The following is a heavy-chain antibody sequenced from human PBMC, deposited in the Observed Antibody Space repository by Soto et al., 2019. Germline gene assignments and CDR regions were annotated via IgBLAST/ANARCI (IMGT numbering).Heavy chain of an antibody. Sequence: EVQLLESGGGLVQPGGSPRLSCVTSGFTFSSCTMNWVRQAPGQGLEWVSSVRRSGAYYADSVKGRFTISRDNSRSTLYLQMDSLRAEDTAVYYCAKVLTDDNGWYHFDSWGQGTLVTVFS. J-gene: IGHJ4*02. CDR1: GFTFSSCT. V-gene: IGHV3-23*01. D-gene: IGHD6-19*01. CDR2: VRRSGA. CDR3: AKVLTDDNGWYHFDS.